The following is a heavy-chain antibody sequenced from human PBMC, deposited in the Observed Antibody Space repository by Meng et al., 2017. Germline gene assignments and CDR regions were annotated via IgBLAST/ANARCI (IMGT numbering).Heavy chain of an antibody. J-gene: IGHJ4*02. D-gene: IGHD3-22*01. V-gene: IGHV3-23*01. CDR2: ISSDGDGT. Sequence: GESLMISCVVYGVTFRKYAMSWVRPAPGKGLEWVSTISSDGDGTHYADSVKGRFTIYRDDYKSTVSLQMNSLRAEDTATYFCANDESSYDSSGPIEYWGKGTLVTVSS. CDR3: ANDESSYDSSGPIEY. CDR1: GVTFRKYA.